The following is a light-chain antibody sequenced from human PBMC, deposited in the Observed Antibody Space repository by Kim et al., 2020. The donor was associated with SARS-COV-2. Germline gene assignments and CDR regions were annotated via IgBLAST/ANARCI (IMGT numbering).Light chain of an antibody. V-gene: IGKV3-11*01. J-gene: IGKJ1*01. CDR1: QNVNTY. Sequence: EIVLTQSPATLSLSPGERATLSCRASQNVNTYLAWYQQKPGQPPRLVIYDASTRAAGIPARFSGSGSGTDFTLTISSLEPEDFAVYYCHQRSNWPPWTFGQGTKVDIK. CDR2: DAS. CDR3: HQRSNWPPWT.